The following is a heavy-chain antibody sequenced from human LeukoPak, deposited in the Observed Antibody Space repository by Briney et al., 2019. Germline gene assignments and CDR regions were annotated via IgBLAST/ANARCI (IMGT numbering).Heavy chain of an antibody. CDR2: IYYTGST. V-gene: IGHV4-59*08. CDR1: GGSFSGYY. D-gene: IGHD1-26*01. CDR3: ASEWELLRYDY. J-gene: IGHJ4*02. Sequence: PSETLSLTCAVYGGSFSGYYWSWIRQPPGKGLESLGYIYYTGSTNYNPSLKSRVTISVDTSKNQFSLKLSSVTAADTAVYYCASEWELLRYDYWGQGTLVTVSS.